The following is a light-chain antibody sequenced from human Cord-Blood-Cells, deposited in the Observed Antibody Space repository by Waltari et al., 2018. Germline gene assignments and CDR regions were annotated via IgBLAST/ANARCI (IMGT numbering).Light chain of an antibody. CDR2: EGS. J-gene: IGLJ3*02. CDR3: CSYAGSSTWV. V-gene: IGLV2-23*01. CDR1: SSYVGILNL. Sequence: QSALTQPPAVSGSPGQSFTLSCPAPSSYVGILNLYSLYQQHPGKAPKLMLYEGSKRPSGVSNRFSGSKSGNTASLTISGLQAEDEADYYCCSYAGSSTWVFGGGTKLTVL.